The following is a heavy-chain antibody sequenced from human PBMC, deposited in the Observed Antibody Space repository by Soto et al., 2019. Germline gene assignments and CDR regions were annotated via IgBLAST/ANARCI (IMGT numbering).Heavy chain of an antibody. CDR3: ARGSRGERYFDWLPQTPYYYYYYGMDV. Sequence: ASVKVSCKASGFTFTSSAVQWVRQARGQRLEWIGWINPNSGGTNYAQKFQGWVTMTRDTSISTAYMELSRLRSDDTAVYYCARGSRGERYFDWLPQTPYYYYYYGMDVWGQGTTVTVSS. D-gene: IGHD3-9*01. V-gene: IGHV1-2*04. CDR1: GFTFTSSA. CDR2: INPNSGGT. J-gene: IGHJ6*02.